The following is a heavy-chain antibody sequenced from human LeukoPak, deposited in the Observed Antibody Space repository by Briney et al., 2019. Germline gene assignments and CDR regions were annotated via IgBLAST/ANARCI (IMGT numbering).Heavy chain of an antibody. CDR2: ISAYNGDT. Sequence: ASVKVSCKASGYTFNRHGISWARQAPGQGLEWMGWISAYNGDTKYAQKFQGRVTLTIDTSTSTAYMEVRSLRSDDTAMYYCARDASNTSGYYIYFDYWGQGTLVTVSS. CDR3: ARDASNTSGYYIYFDY. CDR1: GYTFNRHG. V-gene: IGHV1-18*01. D-gene: IGHD6-19*01. J-gene: IGHJ4*02.